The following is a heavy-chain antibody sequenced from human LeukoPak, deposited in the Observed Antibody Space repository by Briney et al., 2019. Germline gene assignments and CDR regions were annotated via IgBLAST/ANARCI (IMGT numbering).Heavy chain of an antibody. CDR2: IYTSGST. Sequence: SGTLSLTCAVSGGSFSSNKWWSWVRQPPGKGLEWIGRIYTSGSTNYNPSLKSRVTMSVDTSKNQFSLKLSSVTAADTAVYYCARGSYDILTGRQNNWFDPWGQGTLVTVSS. V-gene: IGHV4-4*02. CDR1: GGSFSSNKW. D-gene: IGHD3-9*01. J-gene: IGHJ5*02. CDR3: ARGSYDILTGRQNNWFDP.